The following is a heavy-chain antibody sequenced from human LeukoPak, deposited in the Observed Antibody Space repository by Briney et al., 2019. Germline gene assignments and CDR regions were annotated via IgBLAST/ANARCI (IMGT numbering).Heavy chain of an antibody. D-gene: IGHD2-2*01. J-gene: IGHJ3*02. CDR1: GYTFANYW. V-gene: IGHV5-51*01. CDR2: IYPDDSET. Sequence: KDGESLKISCKGSGYTFANYWIGWVRQMPGKGLEWMGIIYPDDSETRYSPSFQGQVTISADKSASTAYLQWSSLKASDTAMYYCARLNSFVLVPGAPHDAFDIWGQGTLVTVSS. CDR3: ARLNSFVLVPGAPHDAFDI.